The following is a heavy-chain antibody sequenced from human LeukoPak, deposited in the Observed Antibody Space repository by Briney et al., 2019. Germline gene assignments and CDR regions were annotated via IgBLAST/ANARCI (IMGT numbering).Heavy chain of an antibody. CDR3: ARDWGWELDY. Sequence: PSETLSLTCTVSGGSISSYYRSWVRQPPGKGLEWVGYIYYSGSTNYNPYLKSRVTISVDMSKNHSSLKLSSVTAADTAVYYCARDWGWELDYWGQGTLVTVSS. V-gene: IGHV4-59*01. CDR2: IYYSGST. J-gene: IGHJ4*02. CDR1: GGSISSYY. D-gene: IGHD3-16*01.